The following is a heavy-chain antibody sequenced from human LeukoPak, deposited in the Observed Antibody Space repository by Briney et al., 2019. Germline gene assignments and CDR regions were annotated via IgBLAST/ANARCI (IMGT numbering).Heavy chain of an antibody. CDR1: GFTFSGSA. V-gene: IGHV3-73*01. CDR3: TRCSRISDAFDI. Sequence: PGGSLRLSCAASGFTFSGSAMHWVRQASGKGLEWVGRIRSKANSYATAYAASVKDRFTISRDDSKNTAYLQMNSLKTEDTAVYYCTRCSRISDAFDIWGQGTMVTVSS. J-gene: IGHJ3*02. D-gene: IGHD2-15*01. CDR2: IRSKANSYAT.